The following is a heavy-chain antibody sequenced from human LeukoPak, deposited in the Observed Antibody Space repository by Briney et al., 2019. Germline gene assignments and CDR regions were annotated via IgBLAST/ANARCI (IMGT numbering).Heavy chain of an antibody. Sequence: GGSLRLSCAASGFTFSSYAMSWVRQAPGKGLEWVSGISGSGGREYYADSVKGRFTVSRDISKNTLYLQMNSLRAEDTAVYYCAKDLDSRVDSAVVDYWGQGALVTVSS. D-gene: IGHD5-18*01. J-gene: IGHJ4*02. CDR3: AKDLDSRVDSAVVDY. CDR1: GFTFSSYA. CDR2: ISGSGGRE. V-gene: IGHV3-23*01.